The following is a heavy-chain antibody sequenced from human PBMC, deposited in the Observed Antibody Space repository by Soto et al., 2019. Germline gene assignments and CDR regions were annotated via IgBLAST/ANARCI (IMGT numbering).Heavy chain of an antibody. CDR3: AREGTLGAQGAFDI. Sequence: VKFSCKASGYTFTSCYMHWVRQAPGQGLEWMGIINPSGGSTSYAQKFQGRVTMTRDTSTSTVCMELSSLRSEDTAVYYCAREGTLGAQGAFDIWGQGTMVTVSS. J-gene: IGHJ3*02. CDR2: INPSGGST. D-gene: IGHD3-16*01. V-gene: IGHV1-46*01. CDR1: GYTFTSCY.